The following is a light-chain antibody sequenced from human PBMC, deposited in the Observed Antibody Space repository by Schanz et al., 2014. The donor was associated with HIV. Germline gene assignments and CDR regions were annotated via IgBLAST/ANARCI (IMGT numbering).Light chain of an antibody. J-gene: IGLJ2*01. CDR1: SSDFKTNA. V-gene: IGLV1-44*01. Sequence: QSVLTQPPSASGTPGQRVTISCSGSSSDFKTNAVLWYQQLPGAAPKLLIYSDNQRPSRVPDRFFGSKSGTSASLAISGLRSDDEAHYYCATWDDSLNGVVFGGGTKLTVL. CDR2: SDN. CDR3: ATWDDSLNGVV.